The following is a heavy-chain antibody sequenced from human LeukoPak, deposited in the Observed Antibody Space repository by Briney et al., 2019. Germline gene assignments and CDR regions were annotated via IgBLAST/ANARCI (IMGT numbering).Heavy chain of an antibody. J-gene: IGHJ2*01. V-gene: IGHV3-7*01. Sequence: PGGSLRLSCAASGFTFSSTWMTWVRQAPGKGLEWVANIKQDGTGTYFGDSVKGRFTISRDNAKKSLYLQMNNLRVEDTAVYYCARETWYYDYVRKSYSGGYFDLWGRGTLVTVSS. CDR2: IKQDGTGT. CDR1: GFTFSSTW. CDR3: ARETWYYDYVRKSYSGGYFDL. D-gene: IGHD3-16*01.